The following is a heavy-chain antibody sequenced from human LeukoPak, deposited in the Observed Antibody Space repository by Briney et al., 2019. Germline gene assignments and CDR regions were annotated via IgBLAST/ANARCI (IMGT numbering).Heavy chain of an antibody. J-gene: IGHJ4*02. D-gene: IGHD2-2*01. CDR3: ATYCSSNRCYFDY. CDR2: IYYSGTT. CDR1: GGSISSYY. Sequence: PSETLSLTCTVSGGSISSYYWSWIRQPPGKGLEWIGYIYYSGTTSYNPSLKSRVTISVDTSKNQFSLKLTSVTAVDTAVYYCATYCSSNRCYFDYWGQGTRVTVSS. V-gene: IGHV4-59*08.